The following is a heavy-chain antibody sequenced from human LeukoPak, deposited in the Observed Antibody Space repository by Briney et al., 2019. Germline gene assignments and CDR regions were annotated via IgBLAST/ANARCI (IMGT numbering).Heavy chain of an antibody. D-gene: IGHD2-2*01. CDR2: ISSSSSYT. V-gene: IGHV3-11*05. J-gene: IGHJ4*02. Sequence: GGCLRLSCAASGFTFSDYYMSWIRQAPGKGLEWVSYISSSSSYTNYADSVKGRFTISRDNAKNSLYLQMNSLRAEDTAVYYCAKDLAISDYWGQGTLVTVSS. CDR1: GFTFSDYY. CDR3: AKDLAISDY.